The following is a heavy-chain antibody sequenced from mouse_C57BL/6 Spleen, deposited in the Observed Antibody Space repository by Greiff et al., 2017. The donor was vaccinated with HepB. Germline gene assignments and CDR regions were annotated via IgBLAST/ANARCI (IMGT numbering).Heavy chain of an antibody. Sequence: EVKLQESGEGLVKPGGSLKLSCAASGFTFSSYAMSWVRQTPEKRLEWVAYISSGGDYIYYADTVKGRFTISRDNARNTLYLQMSSLKSEDTAMYYCTRDIRLLRGAMDYWGQGTSVTVSS. CDR2: ISSGGDYI. CDR3: TRDIRLLRGAMDY. J-gene: IGHJ4*01. CDR1: GFTFSSYA. V-gene: IGHV5-9-1*02. D-gene: IGHD1-1*01.